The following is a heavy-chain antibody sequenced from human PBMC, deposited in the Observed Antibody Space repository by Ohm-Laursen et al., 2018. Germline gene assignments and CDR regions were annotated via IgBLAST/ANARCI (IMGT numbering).Heavy chain of an antibody. CDR1: GFTFSNYW. J-gene: IGHJ6*02. CDR2: INSDGSSI. Sequence: SLRLSCTASGFTFSNYWMHWVRQAPGKGLVWVSRINSDGSSISYADSVKGRFTISRDNAKNTLYLQMNSLRAEDTAVYYCARGPRLTLYYYYGMDVWGQGTTVTVSS. V-gene: IGHV3-74*01. CDR3: ARGPRLTLYYYYGMDV. D-gene: IGHD6-25*01.